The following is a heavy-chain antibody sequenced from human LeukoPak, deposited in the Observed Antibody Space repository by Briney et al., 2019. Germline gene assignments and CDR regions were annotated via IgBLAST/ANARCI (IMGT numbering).Heavy chain of an antibody. CDR1: GFTFSAHG. Sequence: GGSLRLSCEVSGFTFSAHGMAWVRQAPGKGLDWVAAINGRGDDGYYAASVKGRFTISRDNSRNTLYLHLNGLRGDDTAVYYCARMVHYYGRPIGYFDYWGQGTLVTVSS. V-gene: IGHV3-23*01. D-gene: IGHD3-22*01. CDR3: ARMVHYYGRPIGYFDY. J-gene: IGHJ4*02. CDR2: INGRGDDG.